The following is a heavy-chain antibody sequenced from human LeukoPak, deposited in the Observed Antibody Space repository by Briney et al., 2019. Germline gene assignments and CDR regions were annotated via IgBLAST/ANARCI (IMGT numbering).Heavy chain of an antibody. CDR1: GGSISSSSYY. V-gene: IGHV4-39*01. CDR3: ARLLSYYDSSGYPDY. CDR2: IYYSGST. Sequence: SETLSLTCTVSGGSISSSSYYWGWIRQPPGTGLEWLGSIYYSGSTYYNPSLKSRVTISVDTSKNQFSLKLSSVTAADTAVYYCARLLSYYDSSGYPDYWGQGTLVTVSS. J-gene: IGHJ4*02. D-gene: IGHD3-22*01.